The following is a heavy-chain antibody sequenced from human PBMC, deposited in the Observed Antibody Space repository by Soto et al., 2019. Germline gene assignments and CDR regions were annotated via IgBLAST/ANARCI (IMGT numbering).Heavy chain of an antibody. D-gene: IGHD5-18*01. CDR2: INHSGST. V-gene: IGHV4-34*01. Sequence: QVQLQQWGAGLLKPSETLSLTCAVYGGSFSGYYWSWIRQPPGKGLEWIGEINHSGSTNYNPSLKRRVTISVDTSKNQFSLKLSSVTAADTAVYYCARVPGAMVKMKTFDYWGQGTLVNVSS. J-gene: IGHJ4*02. CDR3: ARVPGAMVKMKTFDY. CDR1: GGSFSGYY.